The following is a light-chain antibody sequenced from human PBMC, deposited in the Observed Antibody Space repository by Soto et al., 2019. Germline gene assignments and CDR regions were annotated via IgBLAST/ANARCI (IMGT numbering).Light chain of an antibody. CDR2: DSS. CDR1: QSVSSY. J-gene: IGKJ3*01. V-gene: IGKV3-11*01. Sequence: EIVLTQSPATLSLSPGERATLSCRASQSVSSYLAWYQQKPGQPPRLLIYDSSNRATGIPARFSGSGSGTDFTLTISSLEPEDFAVYYCHQRSNWPLSFGPGTKVGIK. CDR3: HQRSNWPLS.